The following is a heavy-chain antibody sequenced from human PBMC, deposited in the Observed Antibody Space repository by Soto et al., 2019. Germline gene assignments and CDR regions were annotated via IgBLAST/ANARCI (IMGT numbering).Heavy chain of an antibody. CDR2: IYYSGST. V-gene: IGHV4-31*03. D-gene: IGHD1-1*01. CDR1: GGSISSGGYY. J-gene: IGHJ6*02. CDR3: AREAKNWNPYYYYGMDV. Sequence: QVQLQESGPGLVKPSQTLSLTCTVSGGSISSGGYYWSWIRQHPGKGLEWIGYIYYSGSTYYNPSLKSRVTISVDTSKNQFSLKLSSVTAADTAVYYCAREAKNWNPYYYYGMDVWGQGTTVTVSS.